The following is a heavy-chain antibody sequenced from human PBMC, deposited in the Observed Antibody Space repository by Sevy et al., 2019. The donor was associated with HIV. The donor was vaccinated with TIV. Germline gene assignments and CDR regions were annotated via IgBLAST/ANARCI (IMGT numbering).Heavy chain of an antibody. CDR1: GGSISSYY. D-gene: IGHD6-6*01. CDR2: IYTSGST. J-gene: IGHJ5*02. Sequence: SETLSLTCTVSGGSISSYYWSWIRQPAGKGLEWIGRIYTSGSTNYNPSLKSRVTMSVDTSKNQFSRKLSSVTAADTAVYYCARGPLIAARYNWFDPWGQGTLVTVSS. CDR3: ARGPLIAARYNWFDP. V-gene: IGHV4-4*07.